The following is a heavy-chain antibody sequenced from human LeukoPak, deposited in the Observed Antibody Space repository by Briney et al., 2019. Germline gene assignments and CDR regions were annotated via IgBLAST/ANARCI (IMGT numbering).Heavy chain of an antibody. CDR3: ARGRNLEWFDY. CDR2: IYYSGST. J-gene: IGHJ5*01. CDR1: GGSMSSYY. D-gene: IGHD3-3*01. Sequence: SETLSLTCTVSGGSMSSYYRSWIRQPPGKGLEWIGYIYYSGSTNYNPSLKSRVTISVDTSKNQFSLKLNSVTAADTAVYYCARGRNLEWFDYWGQGTLVTVSS. V-gene: IGHV4-59*01.